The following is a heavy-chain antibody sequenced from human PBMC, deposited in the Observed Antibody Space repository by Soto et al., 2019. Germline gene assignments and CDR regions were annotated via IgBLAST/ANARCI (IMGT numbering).Heavy chain of an antibody. CDR3: ARVQYCSGGSCYLRAAFDI. Sequence: QVQLVQSGAEVKKPGASVKVSCKASGYTFTSYDINWVRQATGQGLEWMGWMNPNSGNTGYAQKFQGRVTMTRNTSISTPYMELSSLRSEDTAVYYCARVQYCSGGSCYLRAAFDIWGQGTMVTVSS. V-gene: IGHV1-8*01. J-gene: IGHJ3*02. CDR1: GYTFTSYD. D-gene: IGHD2-15*01. CDR2: MNPNSGNT.